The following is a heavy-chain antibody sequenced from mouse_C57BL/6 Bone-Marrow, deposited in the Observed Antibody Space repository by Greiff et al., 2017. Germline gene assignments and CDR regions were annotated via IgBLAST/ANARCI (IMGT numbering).Heavy chain of an antibody. CDR3: TRSLIYYGTNY. CDR2: IDPEDGET. J-gene: IGHJ2*01. Sequence: EVQLQQSGAELVKPGASVKLSCTASGFNINDSYIHWVKQRTEQGLEWIGRIDPEDGETKYAPKFQDKATITADSSSNTAYLQLSSLTSDDTAVYYCTRSLIYYGTNYWGQGTTLTVSS. D-gene: IGHD1-1*01. V-gene: IGHV14-2*01. CDR1: GFNINDSY.